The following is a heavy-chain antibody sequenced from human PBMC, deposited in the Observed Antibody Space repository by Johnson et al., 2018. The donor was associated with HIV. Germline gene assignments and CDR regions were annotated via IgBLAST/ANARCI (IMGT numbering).Heavy chain of an antibody. Sequence: VQLVESGGGLVQPGGSLRLSCAASGFTFSSYAMSWVRQATGKGLEWVSGIGTAGDTYYPGSVKGRFTISRENAKNSLDLQMNSLRAEDTAVYYCARDRDGQQWRSAFDIWGQGTMVTVSS. CDR2: IGTAGDT. CDR3: ARDRDGQQWRSAFDI. D-gene: IGHD6-19*01. J-gene: IGHJ3*02. V-gene: IGHV3-13*01. CDR1: GFTFSSYA.